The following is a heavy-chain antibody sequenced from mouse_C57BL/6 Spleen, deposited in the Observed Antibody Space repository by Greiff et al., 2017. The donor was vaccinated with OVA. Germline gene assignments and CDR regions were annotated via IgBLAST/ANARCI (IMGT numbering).Heavy chain of an antibody. CDR3: ARVGYGSSSYAMDD. V-gene: IGHV3-1*01. D-gene: IGHD1-1*01. CDR1: GYSITSGYD. Sequence: EVQLQESGPGMVKPSQSLSLTCTVTGYSITSGYDWHWIRHFPGNKLEWMGYISYSGSTNYNPSLKSRISITHDPSKNHFFLKLNSVTTEDTATYYCARVGYGSSSYAMDDWGQGTSVTVAS. CDR2: ISYSGST. J-gene: IGHJ4*01.